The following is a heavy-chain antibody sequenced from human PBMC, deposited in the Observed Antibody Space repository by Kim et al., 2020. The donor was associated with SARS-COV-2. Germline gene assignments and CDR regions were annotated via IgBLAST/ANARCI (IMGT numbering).Heavy chain of an antibody. CDR1: GGSFSGYY. J-gene: IGHJ6*02. CDR2: INHSGST. CDR3: AAVAGKGYYYYYGMDV. D-gene: IGHD6-19*01. V-gene: IGHV4-34*01. Sequence: SETLSLTCAVYGGSFSGYYWSWIRQPPGKGLEWIGEINHSGSTNYNPSLKSRVTISVDTSKNQFSLKLSSVTAADTAVDYCAAVAGKGYYYYYGMDVWG.